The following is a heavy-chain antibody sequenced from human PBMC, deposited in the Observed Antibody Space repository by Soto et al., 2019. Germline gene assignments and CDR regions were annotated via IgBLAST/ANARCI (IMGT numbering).Heavy chain of an antibody. CDR1: GGSISSYY. CDR3: ARVTAPSCDALDI. V-gene: IGHV4-59*01. J-gene: IGHJ3*02. Sequence: QVQLQESGPGLVKPSETLSLTCTVSGGSISSYYWSWIRQPPGKGLEWIGYISYSGSTNYNPSLQSRVNISVDTSKHQCSPKPSSVTAADTAVYYCARVTAPSCDALDIWGQVTSFTFAS. CDR2: ISYSGST.